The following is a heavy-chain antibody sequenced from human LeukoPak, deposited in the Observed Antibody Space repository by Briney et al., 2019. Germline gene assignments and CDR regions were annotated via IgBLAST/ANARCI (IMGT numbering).Heavy chain of an antibody. Sequence: SETLSLTCTVSGGSISSINYYWGWIRQPPGKGLEWIGEINHSGSTNYNPSLKSRVTISVDTSKNQFSLKLSSVTAADTAVYYCARVRSGYSYGRPLYFDYWGQGTLVTVSS. CDR1: GGSISSINYY. CDR2: INHSGST. D-gene: IGHD5-18*01. V-gene: IGHV4-39*07. J-gene: IGHJ4*02. CDR3: ARVRSGYSYGRPLYFDY.